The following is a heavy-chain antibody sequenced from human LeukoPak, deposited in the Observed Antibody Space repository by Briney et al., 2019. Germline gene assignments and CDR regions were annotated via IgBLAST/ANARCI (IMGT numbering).Heavy chain of an antibody. V-gene: IGHV3-11*06. D-gene: IGHD3-10*01. CDR2: ISSSSSYI. CDR1: GFTFSDYY. J-gene: IGHJ3*02. Sequence: GGSLRLSCAASGFTFSDYYMSWIRQAPGKGLEWVSSISSSSSYIYYADSVKGRFTISRDNAKNSLYLQMNSLRAEDTAVYYCARDLDLLWFGESQDAFDIWGQGTMVTVSS. CDR3: ARDLDLLWFGESQDAFDI.